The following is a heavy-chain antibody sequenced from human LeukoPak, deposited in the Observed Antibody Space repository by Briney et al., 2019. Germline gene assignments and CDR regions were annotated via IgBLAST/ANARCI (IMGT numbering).Heavy chain of an antibody. CDR3: ARDEVRGVIDY. Sequence: PGGSLRLSCAASGFTVSSNYMSWVRQAPGKGLEWVSVIYSGGSTYYADSVKGRFTISRDNSKNTLYLQMNSLRAEDTAVYYCARDEVRGVIDYWGQGTLVTVSS. CDR2: IYSGGST. CDR1: GFTVSSNY. V-gene: IGHV3-66*01. J-gene: IGHJ4*02. D-gene: IGHD3-10*01.